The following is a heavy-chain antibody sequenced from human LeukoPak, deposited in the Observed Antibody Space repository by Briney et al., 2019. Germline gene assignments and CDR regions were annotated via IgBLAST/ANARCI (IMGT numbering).Heavy chain of an antibody. CDR2: ISSSSSYI. Sequence: GGSLRLSSAASGFTFSTYSMNWVRQAPGKGLEWVSSISSSSSYIYYADSVKGRFTISRDNSKNTLYLQMNSLRAEDTAVYYCARDRASSRGVIGDMDVWGQGTTVTVSS. V-gene: IGHV3-21*01. J-gene: IGHJ6*02. CDR3: ARDRASSRGVIGDMDV. D-gene: IGHD3-10*01. CDR1: GFTFSTYS.